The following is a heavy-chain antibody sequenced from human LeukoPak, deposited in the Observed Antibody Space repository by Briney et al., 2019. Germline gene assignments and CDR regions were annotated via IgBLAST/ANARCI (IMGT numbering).Heavy chain of an antibody. CDR3: ARSHHYYGSGSYGMDV. V-gene: IGHV4-30-4*01. CDR1: GGSISSGDYY. Sequence: SQTLSLTCTVSGGSISSGDYYWSWIRQPPGKGLEWIGYIYYSGSTYYNPSLKSRVTISVDTSKNQFSLKLSSVTAADTAAYYCARSHHYYGSGSYGMDVWGQGTTVTVSS. CDR2: IYYSGST. D-gene: IGHD3-10*01. J-gene: IGHJ6*02.